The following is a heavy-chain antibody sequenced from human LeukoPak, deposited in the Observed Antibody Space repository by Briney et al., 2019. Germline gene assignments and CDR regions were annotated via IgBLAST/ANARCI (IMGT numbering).Heavy chain of an antibody. D-gene: IGHD2/OR15-2a*01. V-gene: IGHV3-30*02. CDR1: GFTFASYG. CDR3: AKVLGTIHYFDY. Sequence: GGSLRLSCAASGFTFASYGMHWVRQAPGKGLEWVAFTRYDGNNKYYADSVKGRFTISRDNSKNTLYLQMSSLRAEDTAVHFCAKVLGTIHYFDYWGQGTLVTVSS. CDR2: TRYDGNNK. J-gene: IGHJ4*02.